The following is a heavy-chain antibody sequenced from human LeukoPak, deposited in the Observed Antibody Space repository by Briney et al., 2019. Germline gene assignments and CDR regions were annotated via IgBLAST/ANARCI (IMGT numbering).Heavy chain of an antibody. D-gene: IGHD6-19*01. CDR1: GFTFSTYW. CDR2: MKRDGSEI. J-gene: IGHJ4*02. CDR3: VKDQIAVAASGYFDY. Sequence: PGGSLRLSCSASGFTFSTYWMSWVRQAPGKGLEWVANMKRDGSEIYYVDSVKGRFTISRDNAKNSLYLQMNSLRAEDTAVYYCVKDQIAVAASGYFDYWGQGTLVTVSS. V-gene: IGHV3-7*01.